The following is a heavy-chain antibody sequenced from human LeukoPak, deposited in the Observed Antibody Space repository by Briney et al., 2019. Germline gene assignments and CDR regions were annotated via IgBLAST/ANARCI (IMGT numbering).Heavy chain of an antibody. CDR1: GGSISSYY. V-gene: IGHV4-59*12. CDR3: SEDHPGGYCSGGSCYSRNWFDP. D-gene: IGHD2-15*01. CDR2: IYYSGST. Sequence: PSETLSLTCTVPGGSISSYYWSWIRQPPGKGLEWIGYIYYSGSTNYNPSLKSRVTIPAEASKNQFSLKLNSMTGADTAGYYFSEDHPGGYCSGGSCYSRNWFDPWGQGTLVTVSS. J-gene: IGHJ5*02.